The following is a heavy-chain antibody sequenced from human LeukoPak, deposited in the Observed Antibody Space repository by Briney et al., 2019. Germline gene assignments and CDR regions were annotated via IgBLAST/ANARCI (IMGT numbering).Heavy chain of an antibody. CDR2: LSYDRSHK. V-gene: IGHV3-30*04. D-gene: IGHD3-10*01. CDR1: GFTFSSSA. Sequence: GGSLRLSCAASGFTFSSSAMHWVRQAPGKGLEWVAVLSYDRSHKYYTDSVKGRFTISRDNSKNTLFLQMNSLRAEDTAVYYCAKTLLRRITMARGDAFDIWGQGTMVTVSS. CDR3: AKTLLRRITMARGDAFDI. J-gene: IGHJ3*02.